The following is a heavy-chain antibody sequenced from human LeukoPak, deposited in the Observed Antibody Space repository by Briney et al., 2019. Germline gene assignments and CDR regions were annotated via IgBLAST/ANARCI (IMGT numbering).Heavy chain of an antibody. D-gene: IGHD3-22*01. J-gene: IGHJ4*02. CDR3: ARAPTYYYDSSGYYYFDY. CDR2: IYYSGST. CDR1: GGSISSYY. V-gene: IGHV4-59*01. Sequence: SETLSLTCTVSGGSISSYYWSWIRQPPGKGLEWIGYIYYSGSTNYNPSLKSRVTISVDTSKNQFSLKLSSVTAADTAVYYCARAPTYYYDSSGYYYFDYWGQGTLVTVSS.